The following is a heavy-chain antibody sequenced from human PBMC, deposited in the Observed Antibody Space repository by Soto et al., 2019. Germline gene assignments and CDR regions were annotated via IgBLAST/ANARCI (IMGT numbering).Heavy chain of an antibody. V-gene: IGHV1-18*01. CDR2: MSANNGDT. CDR3: ARDDYYYYGMDV. CDR1: GYTFTSYD. J-gene: IGHJ6*04. Sequence: ASVKVSCKASGYTFTSYDINWVRQATGQGLEWMGWMSANNGDTNYAQKLQGRVTMTTDTSMSTAYMELRSLRSDDTAVYYCARDDYYYYGMDVWGKGTTVTVSS.